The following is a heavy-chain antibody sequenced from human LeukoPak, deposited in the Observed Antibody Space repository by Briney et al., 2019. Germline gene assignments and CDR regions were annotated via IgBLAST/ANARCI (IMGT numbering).Heavy chain of an antibody. V-gene: IGHV3-21*01. CDR1: GFPFSSYS. CDR2: ISSSSSYI. D-gene: IGHD4-17*01. J-gene: IGHJ4*02. Sequence: PGGSLRLSCAASGFPFSSYSMSWVRPAPGKGLEWVSSISSSSSYIYYADSVKGRFTISRDNAKNSLYLQMNSLRAEDTAVYYCARGPLNHRHGDYEDYWGQGTLVTVSS. CDR3: ARGPLNHRHGDYEDY.